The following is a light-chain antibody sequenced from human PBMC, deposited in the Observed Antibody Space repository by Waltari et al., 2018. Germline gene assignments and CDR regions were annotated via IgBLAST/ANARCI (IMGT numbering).Light chain of an antibody. Sequence: SYELTQPPSVSVSPAQTASITCSGDNLQNKYTSLYPQRPGQSPVLVIYEDTKRPSGITERFSASNSGNTATLTISGTQAVDEADYYCQAWHRSNGVFGGGTKLTVL. CDR1: NLQNKY. CDR3: QAWHRSNGV. V-gene: IGLV3-1*01. CDR2: EDT. J-gene: IGLJ2*01.